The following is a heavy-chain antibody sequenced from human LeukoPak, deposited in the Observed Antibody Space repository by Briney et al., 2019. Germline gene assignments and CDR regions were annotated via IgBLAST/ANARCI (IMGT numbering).Heavy chain of an antibody. D-gene: IGHD3-10*01. V-gene: IGHV1-8*02. CDR2: MNPNSGNT. J-gene: IGHJ4*02. CDR1: GYTFTSYG. Sequence: ASVKVSCKASGYTFTSYGISWVRQAPGQGLEWMGWMNPNSGNTGYAQKFQGRVTMTRNTSISTAYMELSSLRSEDTAVYYCVRGLLVGGSGSEHDYWGQGTLVTVSS. CDR3: VRGLLVGGSGSEHDY.